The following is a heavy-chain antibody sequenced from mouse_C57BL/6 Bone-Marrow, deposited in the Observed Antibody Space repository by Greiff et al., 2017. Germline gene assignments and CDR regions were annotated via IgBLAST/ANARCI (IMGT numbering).Heavy chain of an antibody. CDR2: ISSGSSTI. V-gene: IGHV5-17*01. J-gene: IGHJ2*01. CDR3: ATHDGYFDY. Sequence: EVKLVESGGGLVKPGGSLKLSCAASGFTFSDYGMHWVRQAPEKGLEWVAYISSGSSTIYYADTVKGRFTISRDNAKNTLFLQMTSRRSEDTAMYYCATHDGYFDYWGQGTTLTVSS. CDR1: GFTFSDYG. D-gene: IGHD2-12*01.